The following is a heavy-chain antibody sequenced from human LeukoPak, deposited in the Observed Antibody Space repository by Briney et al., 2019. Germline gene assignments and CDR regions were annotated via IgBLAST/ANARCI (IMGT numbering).Heavy chain of an antibody. CDR3: ARTTPLELGGYNWFDP. D-gene: IGHD1-7*01. J-gene: IGHJ5*02. V-gene: IGHV1-69*13. CDR1: GGTFSSYA. Sequence: ASVKVSCMASGGTFSSYAISWVRQAPRQGLEWMGGIIPIFGTANYAQKFQGRVTITADESTSTAYMELSSLRSEDTAVHYCARTTPLELGGYNWFDPWGQRTLVTVSS. CDR2: IIPIFGTA.